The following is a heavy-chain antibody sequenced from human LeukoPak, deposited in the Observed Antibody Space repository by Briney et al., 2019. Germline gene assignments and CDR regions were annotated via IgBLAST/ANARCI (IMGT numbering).Heavy chain of an antibody. D-gene: IGHD3-16*02. J-gene: IGHJ4*02. Sequence: SETLSLTCTVSGGSISSYYWSWIRQPPGKGLEWIGYIYYSGSTNYNPSLKSRVTISVDTSKNQFSLKLSSVTAADTAVYYCAKTHYDYVWGSYRYVFDYWGQGTLVTVSS. CDR3: AKTHYDYVWGSYRYVFDY. V-gene: IGHV4-59*01. CDR1: GGSISSYY. CDR2: IYYSGST.